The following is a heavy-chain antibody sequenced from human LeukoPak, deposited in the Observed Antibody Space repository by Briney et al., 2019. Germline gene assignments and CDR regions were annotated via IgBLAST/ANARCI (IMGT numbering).Heavy chain of an antibody. CDR2: IYYSGST. Sequence: PSETLSLTCTVSGGSISNYFWSWIRQAPGKGLEYFGFIYYSGSTNYNPSFKSLVAISVDTSKKQFSLKLSSVTAADTAVYYCARDLAYRSSLRGTFDIWGQGTKVTVSS. D-gene: IGHD6-19*01. J-gene: IGHJ3*02. CDR1: GGSISNYF. V-gene: IGHV4-59*01. CDR3: ARDLAYRSSLRGTFDI.